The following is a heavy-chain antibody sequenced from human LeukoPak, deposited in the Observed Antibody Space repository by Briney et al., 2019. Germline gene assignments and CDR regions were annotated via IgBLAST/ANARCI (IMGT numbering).Heavy chain of an antibody. Sequence: GGSLRLSCAASGFTFSNYWMHWVRQVPGKGRVWVSRINDDGTFTTYADYVKGRFTISRDNAKNTLYLQMKSLRAEDTAVYYCGREILEPVKTLTYWGQGSLITVSS. V-gene: IGHV3-74*01. CDR3: GREILEPVKTLTY. D-gene: IGHD1-14*01. CDR1: GFTFSNYW. CDR2: INDDGTFT. J-gene: IGHJ4*02.